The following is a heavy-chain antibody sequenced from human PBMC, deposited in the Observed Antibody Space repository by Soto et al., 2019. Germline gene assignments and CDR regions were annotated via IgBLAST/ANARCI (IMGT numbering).Heavy chain of an antibody. Sequence: SVKVSCKASGYTFTSYGISWVRQAPGQGLEWMGWISAYNGNTNYAQKLQGRVTMTTDTSTSTAYMELRGLRSDDTAVYYCARDTVTTFYYYGMDVWGQGTTVTVSS. CDR1: GYTFTSYG. J-gene: IGHJ6*02. D-gene: IGHD4-17*01. V-gene: IGHV1-18*01. CDR3: ARDTVTTFYYYGMDV. CDR2: ISAYNGNT.